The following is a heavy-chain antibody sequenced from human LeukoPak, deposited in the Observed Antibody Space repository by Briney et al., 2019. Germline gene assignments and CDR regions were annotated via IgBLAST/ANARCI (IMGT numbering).Heavy chain of an antibody. CDR3: ASGDSSGYYFVRY. CDR2: INQGESEK. J-gene: IGHJ4*02. Sequence: PGGSLRLSCTAYGFTLSNYWMSWVRQAPGKGLEWVANINQGESEKYYVDSVKGRFAISRDNAKNSLYLQMNSLRDEDTAVYYCASGDSSGYYFVRYWGQGTLVTVSS. CDR1: GFTLSNYW. V-gene: IGHV3-7*01. D-gene: IGHD3-22*01.